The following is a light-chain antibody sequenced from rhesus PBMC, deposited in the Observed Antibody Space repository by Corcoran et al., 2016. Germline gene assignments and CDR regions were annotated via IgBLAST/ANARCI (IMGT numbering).Light chain of an antibody. CDR3: LQYNSDPPT. J-gene: IGKJ1*01. Sequence: DIQMTQSPSSLSASVGDTVTITCRASQSISFWLDWFQQKPGKAPKLLIYESSSLPSGVPSRFSGSGSGTDFTLTITSLQPEEFAGYYCLQYNSDPPTFGQGTKVEIK. CDR1: QSISFW. V-gene: IGKV1-22*01. CDR2: ESS.